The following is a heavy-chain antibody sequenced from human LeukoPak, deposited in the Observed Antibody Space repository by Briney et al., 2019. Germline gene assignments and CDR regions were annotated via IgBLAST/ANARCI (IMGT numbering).Heavy chain of an antibody. D-gene: IGHD2-2*01. J-gene: IGHJ5*02. CDR3: AWSSYCSSTSREYPHTFRFDP. Sequence: ASVKVSCKASGGTFSSYAISWVRQAPGQGLEWMGGIIPIFGTANYAQKFQGRVTITTHESTSTAYMELSSLRSEDTAVYYCAWSSYCSSTSREYPHTFRFDPWSQGTLVTVSS. V-gene: IGHV1-69*05. CDR2: IIPIFGTA. CDR1: GGTFSSYA.